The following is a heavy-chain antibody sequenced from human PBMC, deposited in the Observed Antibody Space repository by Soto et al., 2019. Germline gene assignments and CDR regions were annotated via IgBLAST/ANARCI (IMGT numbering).Heavy chain of an antibody. CDR2: INHSGST. CDR3: ARGVRFLEGILHYYYYYMDV. J-gene: IGHJ6*03. Sequence: SETLSLTCAVYGGSFSGYYWSWIRQPPGKGLEWIGEINHSGSTNYNPSLKSRVTISVDTSKNQFSLKLSSVTAADTAVYYCARGVRFLEGILHYYYYYMDVWGKGTTVTVSS. CDR1: GGSFSGYY. D-gene: IGHD3-3*01. V-gene: IGHV4-34*01.